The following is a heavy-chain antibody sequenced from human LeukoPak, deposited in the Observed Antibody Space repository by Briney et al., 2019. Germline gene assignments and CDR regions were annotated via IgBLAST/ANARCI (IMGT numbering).Heavy chain of an antibody. CDR1: GFTFSSYS. Sequence: GGSLRLSCAASGFTFSSYSMNWVRQAPGKGLEWVSTISGSGGSTYYADSVKGRFTISRDSSKNTLYLQMNSLRAEDTAVYYCAKSYYGSGSYIYWGQGTLVTVPS. D-gene: IGHD3-10*01. J-gene: IGHJ4*02. V-gene: IGHV3-23*01. CDR3: AKSYYGSGSYIY. CDR2: ISGSGGST.